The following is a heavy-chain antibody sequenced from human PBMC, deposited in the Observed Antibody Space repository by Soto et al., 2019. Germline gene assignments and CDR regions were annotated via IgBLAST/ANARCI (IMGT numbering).Heavy chain of an antibody. CDR3: ARDTSHGVTIGGLDS. V-gene: IGHV3-48*03. J-gene: IGHJ4*02. Sequence: GGSLRLSCVASEFTFSSYEMNWVRQAPGKGLEWVSFIGSRTSDIYYADSVKGRFTISRDNAKNSLYLDLTRLRAEDTAVYFCARDTSHGVTIGGLDSWGQGTLVTVSS. D-gene: IGHD3-16*01. CDR2: IGSRTSDI. CDR1: EFTFSSYE.